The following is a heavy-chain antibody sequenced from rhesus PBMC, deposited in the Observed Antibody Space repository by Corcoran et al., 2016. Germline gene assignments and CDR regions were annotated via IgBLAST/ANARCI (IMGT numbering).Heavy chain of an antibody. CDR3: ARYDGRGYIDY. D-gene: IGHD2-39*01. V-gene: IGHV4-80*01. J-gene: IGHJ4*01. CDR1: GGSFSSYW. Sequence: QVQLQESGPGLVKPSETLSLTCAVSGGSFSSYWWSWIRQPPGKGLEWIGEINGNSGSTNYNPSLKIRVTISKDASKNQFSLKLSSVTAADTAVYYCARYDGRGYIDYWGQGVLVTVSS. CDR2: INGNSGST.